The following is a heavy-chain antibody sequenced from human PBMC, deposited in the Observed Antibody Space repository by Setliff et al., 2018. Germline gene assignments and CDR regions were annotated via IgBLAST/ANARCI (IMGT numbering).Heavy chain of an antibody. CDR1: GFTFSRNG. V-gene: IGHV3-33*01. J-gene: IGHJ4*02. Sequence: PGGSLRLSCAASGFTFSRNGMHWVRQAPGKGLEWVAGTWYDGTTKYYVDSVKGRFTISRDNSRNTLYLQMDSLRADDTAVYFCARDSSHFIRVLDSWGQGTLVTVSS. D-gene: IGHD3-10*01. CDR3: ARDSSHFIRVLDS. CDR2: TWYDGTTK.